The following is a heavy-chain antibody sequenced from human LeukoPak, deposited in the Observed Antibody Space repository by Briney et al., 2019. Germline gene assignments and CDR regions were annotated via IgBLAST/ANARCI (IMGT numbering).Heavy chain of an antibody. J-gene: IGHJ5*02. CDR1: GGSISSYY. CDR3: ARACSSSWYTSCWFDP. V-gene: IGHV4-59*01. Sequence: PSETLSLTCTVSGGSISSYYWSWIRQPPGKGLEWIGYIYYSGSTNYNPSLKSRVTISVDTSKNQLSLKLSSVTAADTAVYYCARACSSSWYTSCWFDPWGQGTLVTVSS. D-gene: IGHD6-13*01. CDR2: IYYSGST.